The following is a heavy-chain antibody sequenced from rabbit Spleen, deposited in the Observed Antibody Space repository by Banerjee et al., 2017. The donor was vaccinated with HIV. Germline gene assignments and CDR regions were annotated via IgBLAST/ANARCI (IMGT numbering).Heavy chain of an antibody. CDR2: ISYGGYT. Sequence: QEQLVESGGGLVQPGASLTLTCTASGFDFSSYYMGWVRQAPGKGLEYIGYISYGGYTYYASWVNGRFTISKTSSTTVTLQMTSLTAADTATYFCARNYNSGVDRGRLTLWGPGTLVTVS. J-gene: IGHJ4*01. CDR1: GFDFSSYY. CDR3: ARNYNSGVDRGRLTL. V-gene: IGHV1S37*01. D-gene: IGHD4-1*01.